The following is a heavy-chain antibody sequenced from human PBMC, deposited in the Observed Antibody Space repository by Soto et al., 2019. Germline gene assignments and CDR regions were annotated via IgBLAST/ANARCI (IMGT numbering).Heavy chain of an antibody. CDR3: ARARRNYYYDSSGPRWFDP. Sequence: SETLSLTCTVSGGSISSGDYYWSWIRQPPGKGLEWIGYIYYSGSTYYNPSLKSRVTISVDTSKNQFSLKLSSVTAADTAVYYCARARRNYYYDSSGPRWFDPWGQGTLVTVPQ. V-gene: IGHV4-30-4*01. CDR2: IYYSGST. D-gene: IGHD3-22*01. CDR1: GGSISSGDYY. J-gene: IGHJ5*02.